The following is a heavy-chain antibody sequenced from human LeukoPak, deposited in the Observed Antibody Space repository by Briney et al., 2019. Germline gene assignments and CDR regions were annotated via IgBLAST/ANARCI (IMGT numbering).Heavy chain of an antibody. D-gene: IGHD4-17*01. CDR3: ARLGARQMLEY. V-gene: IGHV3-7*01. J-gene: IGHJ4*02. Sequence: GGSLRLSCAASEFTFSSYWMSWVRQAPGKGLEWVANIKQDGGQIYYLDSVKGRFTVSRDNAKNSLYLQMNSLRAEDTAVYYCARLGARQMLEYWGQGTLVTVSS. CDR1: EFTFSSYW. CDR2: IKQDGGQI.